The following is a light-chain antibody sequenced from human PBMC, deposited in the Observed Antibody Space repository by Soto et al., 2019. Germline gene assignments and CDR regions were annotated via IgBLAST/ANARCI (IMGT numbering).Light chain of an antibody. CDR1: QSISSW. J-gene: IGKJ5*01. CDR3: QQSYTTPPIT. V-gene: IGKV1-5*03. CDR2: KAS. Sequence: DIQMTQSPYTLSASVRDRVTINCRASQSISSWLAWYQYKPGKAPKVLIYKASSLESGVPSRFSGSGSGTEFTLTISDLQPEDFATYYCQQSYTTPPITFGLGTRLEIK.